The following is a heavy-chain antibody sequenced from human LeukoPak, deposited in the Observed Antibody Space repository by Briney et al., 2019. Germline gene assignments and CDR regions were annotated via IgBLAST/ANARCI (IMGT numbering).Heavy chain of an antibody. CDR3: ARAQWRTYSYYYMDV. CDR1: GFTVSFNY. D-gene: IGHD6-19*01. Sequence: EGSLRLSCAASGFTVSFNYMSWVRQAPRKGLEWISVIYSGGSTYYADSVKGRFTISRDDSKNTLYLQMNSLRAEDTAIYYCARAQWRTYSYYYMDVWGKGTTVTVSS. J-gene: IGHJ6*03. V-gene: IGHV3-53*01. CDR2: IYSGGST.